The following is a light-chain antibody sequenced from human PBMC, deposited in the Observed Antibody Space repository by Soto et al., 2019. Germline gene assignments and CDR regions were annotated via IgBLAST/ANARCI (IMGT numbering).Light chain of an antibody. CDR3: QQYDNWPAT. CDR2: GAS. CDR1: QSVSSN. J-gene: IGKJ1*01. V-gene: IGKV3-15*01. Sequence: EIVMTQSPATLSVSPGERATLSCRASQSVSSNLAWYQQKPGQAPRLLIFGASTWATGIPARFSGSGSGTEFTLTISSLQSEDFAVYYCQQYDNWPATFGQGSKVDIK.